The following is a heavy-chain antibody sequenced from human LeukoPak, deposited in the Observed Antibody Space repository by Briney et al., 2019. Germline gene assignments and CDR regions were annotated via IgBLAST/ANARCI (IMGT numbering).Heavy chain of an antibody. J-gene: IGHJ4*02. CDR1: GGTFSSYA. Sequence: ASVKVSCKASGGTFSSYAISWVRQAPGQGLEWMGGIIPIFGTANYAQKFQGRVTMTRNTSISTAYMELSSLRSEDTAVYYCARGSSAVASRHWGQGTLVTVSS. CDR2: IIPIFGTA. V-gene: IGHV1-69*05. D-gene: IGHD6-19*01. CDR3: ARGSSAVASRH.